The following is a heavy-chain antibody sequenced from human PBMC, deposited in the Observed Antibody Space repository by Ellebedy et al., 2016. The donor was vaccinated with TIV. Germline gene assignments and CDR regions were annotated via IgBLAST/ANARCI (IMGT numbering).Heavy chain of an antibody. CDR3: ARTDPWQPIDD. J-gene: IGHJ4*02. Sequence: MPSETLSLTCDVSGGFVNNSRHYWAWIRQPPGKGLEWIGSVVHSGSPYSNPSFKSRVTLSADTSKNQFSLNLRTVTAADTAVYYCARTDPWQPIDDWGQGILVSVSS. CDR1: GGFVNNSRHY. D-gene: IGHD2-21*02. V-gene: IGHV4-39*01. CDR2: VVHSGSP.